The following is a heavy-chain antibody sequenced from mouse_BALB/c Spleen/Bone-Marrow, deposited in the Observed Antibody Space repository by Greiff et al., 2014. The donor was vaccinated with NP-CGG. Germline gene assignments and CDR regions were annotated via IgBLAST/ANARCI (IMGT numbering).Heavy chain of an antibody. D-gene: IGHD2-3*01. V-gene: IGHV1-87*01. J-gene: IGHJ3*01. Sequence: VQLQQSGAELARPGASVKLSCKASGYTFTSYWMQWAKQRPGQGLEWIGTIYPGDGDTRYTQKFKGKATLTADKSSSTAYMQLSSLASEDSAVYYCARFGYSFAYWGQGTLVTVSA. CDR1: GYTFTSYW. CDR3: ARFGYSFAY. CDR2: IYPGDGDT.